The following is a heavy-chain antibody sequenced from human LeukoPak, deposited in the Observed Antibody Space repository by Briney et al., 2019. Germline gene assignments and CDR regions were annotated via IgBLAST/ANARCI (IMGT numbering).Heavy chain of an antibody. Sequence: ASVKVSCXASGYTFTTHGITWVRQAPGQGLEWMGWINADNGNTNYTENLQGRVTMARDTSTSTAYMELRSLRSDDTAVYYCARGAYYYMDVWGKGTTVTVSS. CDR2: INADNGNT. D-gene: IGHD2-21*01. V-gene: IGHV1-18*01. CDR1: GYTFTTHG. J-gene: IGHJ6*03. CDR3: ARGAYYYMDV.